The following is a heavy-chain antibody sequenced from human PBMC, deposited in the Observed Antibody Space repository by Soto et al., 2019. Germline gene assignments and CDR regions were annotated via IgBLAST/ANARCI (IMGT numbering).Heavy chain of an antibody. D-gene: IGHD3-22*01. Sequence: ASVKVSCKASGYTFTSYYMHLVRQPPGQGLDWMGIINPSGGSTSYAQKFQGRVTMTRDTSTSTVYMELSSLRSEDTAVYYCARDGRSIVVITNYWYFDLWGRGTLVTVSS. J-gene: IGHJ2*01. CDR3: ARDGRSIVVITNYWYFDL. CDR1: GYTFTSYY. CDR2: INPSGGST. V-gene: IGHV1-46*01.